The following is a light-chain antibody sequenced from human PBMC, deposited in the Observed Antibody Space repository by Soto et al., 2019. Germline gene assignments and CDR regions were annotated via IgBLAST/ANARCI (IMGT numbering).Light chain of an antibody. J-gene: IGKJ3*01. V-gene: IGKV3-20*01. CDR2: GAS. Sequence: EIVLTQSPGTLSLSPGERATLSCRASQSVSSYYLAWYQQKPGQAPRLLIYGASSRATGIPDRFSGSGSGADFTLTISRLEPEDFAVYYCQQYGSSPPYTFGPVTKVGIK. CDR3: QQYGSSPPYT. CDR1: QSVSSYY.